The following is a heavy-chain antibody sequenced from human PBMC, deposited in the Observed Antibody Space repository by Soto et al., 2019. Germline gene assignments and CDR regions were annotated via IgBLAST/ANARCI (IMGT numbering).Heavy chain of an antibody. CDR1: GDSVTSHY. D-gene: IGHD6-13*01. CDR2: MHYTGFS. V-gene: IGHV4-59*02. Sequence: SETLSLTCSFSGDSVTSHYLTWIRQSPEKGLEWIGYMHYTGFSHYNPSLKSRLTISVDRSKNQFTLQLTSVTVADTAVYYSATSYGNAWYNYWGQGTQVTVSS. CDR3: ATSYGNAWYNY. J-gene: IGHJ4*02.